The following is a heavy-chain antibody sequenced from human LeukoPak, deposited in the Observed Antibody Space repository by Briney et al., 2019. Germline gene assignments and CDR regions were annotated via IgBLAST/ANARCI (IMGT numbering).Heavy chain of an antibody. Sequence: GESLKISCKGSGYSFTGYWISWVRQMPGKGLEWMGRIDPSDSYTNYSPSFQGHVTISADKSISTAYLQWSSLKASDTAMYCCARLIESTSGYYYYGMDVWGKGTTVTVSS. CDR1: GYSFTGYW. V-gene: IGHV5-10-1*01. CDR3: ARLIESTSGYYYYGMDV. D-gene: IGHD3-16*02. CDR2: IDPSDSYT. J-gene: IGHJ6*04.